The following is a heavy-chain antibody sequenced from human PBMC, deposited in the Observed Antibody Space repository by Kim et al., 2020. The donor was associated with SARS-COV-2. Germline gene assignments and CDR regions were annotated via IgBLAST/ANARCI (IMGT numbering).Heavy chain of an antibody. J-gene: IGHJ4*02. CDR3: AKNSGSGSYYIDY. D-gene: IGHD3-10*01. Sequence: YADSVTGRFTISRDNSKNTLYLQMNSLRAEDTAVYYCAKNSGSGSYYIDYWGQGTLVTVSS. V-gene: IGHV3-30*02.